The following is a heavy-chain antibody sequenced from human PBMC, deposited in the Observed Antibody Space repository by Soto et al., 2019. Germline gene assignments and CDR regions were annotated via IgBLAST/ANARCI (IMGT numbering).Heavy chain of an antibody. Sequence: QVQLVQSGAEVKKTGSSVKVSCKTSGGTFSTFGISWVRQAPGQGLEWMGGIIPFFGTAEYSQKFEDRITITADESTSTAYMELNSLRSEDTAVYYCVRRGPHWDSIALRRPDVLDVWGQGTMVTVSS. V-gene: IGHV1-69*01. CDR1: GGTFSTFG. CDR3: VRRGPHWDSIALRRPDVLDV. CDR2: IIPFFGTA. D-gene: IGHD6-6*01. J-gene: IGHJ3*01.